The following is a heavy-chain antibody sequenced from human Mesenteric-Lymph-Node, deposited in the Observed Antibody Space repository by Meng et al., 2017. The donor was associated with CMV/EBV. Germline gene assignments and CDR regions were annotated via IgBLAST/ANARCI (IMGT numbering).Heavy chain of an antibody. CDR3: AGKAARPYYFDY. D-gene: IGHD6-6*01. CDR2: IYHSGST. Sequence: CAVSGGSISSSNWWSWVRQPPGKGLEWIGEIYHSGSTTYNPSLKSRVTISVDKSKNQFSLKLSSVTAADTAVYYCAGKAARPYYFDYWGQGTLVTVSS. CDR1: GGSISSSNW. V-gene: IGHV4-4*02. J-gene: IGHJ4*02.